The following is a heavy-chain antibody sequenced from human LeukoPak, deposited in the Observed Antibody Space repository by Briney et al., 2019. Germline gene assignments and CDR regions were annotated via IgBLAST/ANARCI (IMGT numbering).Heavy chain of an antibody. CDR1: GFTFSNAW. D-gene: IGHD6-19*01. CDR3: ARDQGVAGYVIGY. CDR2: IKSKTDGGTT. J-gene: IGHJ4*02. V-gene: IGHV3-15*01. Sequence: GGSLRLSCAASGFTFSNAWMSWVRQAPGKGLEWVGRIKSKTDGGTTDYAAPVKGRFTISRDDSKNTLYLQMNSLKTEDTAVYYCARDQGVAGYVIGYWGQGTLVTVSS.